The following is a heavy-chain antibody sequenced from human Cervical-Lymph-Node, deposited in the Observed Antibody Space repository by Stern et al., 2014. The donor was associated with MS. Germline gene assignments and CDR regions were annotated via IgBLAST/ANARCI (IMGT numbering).Heavy chain of an antibody. D-gene: IGHD3-3*01. Sequence: VQLVESGPGLVKPSQTLSLTCTVSGGSISSGGYYWSWIRQHPGKGLEWIGYLYYSGSTYYNPSLKSRVTISVDTSKNQFSLKLSSVTAADTAVYYCARVSYDFWSGYYVFDYWGQGTLVTVSS. CDR1: GGSISSGGYY. CDR2: LYYSGST. CDR3: ARVSYDFWSGYYVFDY. V-gene: IGHV4-31*03. J-gene: IGHJ4*02.